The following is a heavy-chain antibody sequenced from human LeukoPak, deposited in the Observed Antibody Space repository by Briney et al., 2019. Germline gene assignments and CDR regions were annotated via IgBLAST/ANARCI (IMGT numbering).Heavy chain of an antibody. CDR2: FDPEDGET. D-gene: IGHD3-9*01. V-gene: IGHV1-24*01. J-gene: IGHJ4*02. Sequence: ASVKVSCKVSGYTLTELSMHWVRQAPGKGLEWMGGFDPEDGETIYAQKFQGRVTMTEDTSTDTAYMELSSLRSEDTAVYYCATALSLRYFDWFFYWGQGTLVTVSS. CDR1: GYTLTELS. CDR3: ATALSLRYFDWFFY.